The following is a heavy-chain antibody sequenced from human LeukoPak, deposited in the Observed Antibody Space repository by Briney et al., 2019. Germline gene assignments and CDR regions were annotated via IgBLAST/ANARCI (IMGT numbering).Heavy chain of an antibody. CDR1: GFTVSSNY. V-gene: IGHV3-53*01. J-gene: IGHJ6*02. D-gene: IGHD3-22*01. CDR3: ARDDPGGYDSSGYYPPYYGMDV. Sequence: GGSLRLSCAASGFTVSSNYMSWVRPAPGKGLEWVSVIYSGGSTYYADSVKGRFTISRDNSKNTLYLQMNSLRAEDTAVYYCARDDPGGYDSSGYYPPYYGMDVWGQGTTVTVSS. CDR2: IYSGGST.